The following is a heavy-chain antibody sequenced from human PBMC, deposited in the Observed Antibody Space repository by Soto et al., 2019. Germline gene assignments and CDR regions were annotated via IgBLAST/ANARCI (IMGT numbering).Heavy chain of an antibody. CDR3: ARGSAYTYYFDY. CDR1: GGSVSSGDYY. Sequence: SETVSLTCTGSGGSVSSGDYYWSWIRQPPGKELEWIGYIYNSGTINYNPSLKSRLTISLGASKNHFSLKLSSVTAADTAVYYCARGSAYTYYFDYWGQGTLVTVSS. D-gene: IGHD5-12*01. J-gene: IGHJ4*02. CDR2: IYNSGTI. V-gene: IGHV4-61*03.